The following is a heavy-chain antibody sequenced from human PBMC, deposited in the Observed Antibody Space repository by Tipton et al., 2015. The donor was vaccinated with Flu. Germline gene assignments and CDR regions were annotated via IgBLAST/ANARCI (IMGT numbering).Heavy chain of an antibody. CDR2: ISWNSGSI. CDR3: AKEGRGVTTFVYYMDV. V-gene: IGHV3-9*01. Sequence: SLRLSCAASGFTFDDYAMHWVRQAPGKGLEWVSGISWNSGSIGYADSVKGRFTISRDNAKNSLYLQMNSLRAEDTALYYCAKEGRGVTTFVYYMDVWGKGATVTVSS. CDR1: GFTFDDYA. D-gene: IGHD3-10*01. J-gene: IGHJ6*03.